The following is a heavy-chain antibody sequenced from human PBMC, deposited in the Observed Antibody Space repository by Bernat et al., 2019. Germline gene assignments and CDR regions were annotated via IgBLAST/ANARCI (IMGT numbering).Heavy chain of an antibody. CDR3: ANSELDRHFQH. CDR2: ISYDGSNK. D-gene: IGHD1-7*01. V-gene: IGHV3-30*18. Sequence: QVQLVESGGGVVQPGRSLRLSCAASGFTFSSYGMHWVRQAPGKGLEWVAVISYDGSNKYYADSVKGRFTISRDNSKNTLYLQMNSLRAEDTAVYYCANSELDRHFQHWGQGTLVTVSS. CDR1: GFTFSSYG. J-gene: IGHJ1*01.